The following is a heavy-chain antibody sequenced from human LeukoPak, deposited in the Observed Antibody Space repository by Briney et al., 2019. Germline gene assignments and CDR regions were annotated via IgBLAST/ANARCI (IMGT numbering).Heavy chain of an antibody. D-gene: IGHD3-10*01. CDR2: INTNTGNP. CDR1: GGTFSSYA. CDR3: ARSGGSGSYYARYYYYYMDV. V-gene: IGHV7-4-1*02. J-gene: IGHJ6*03. Sequence: GASVKVSCKASGGTFSSYAMNWVRQAPGQGLEWMGWINTNTGNPTYAQGFTGRFVFSLDTSVSTAYLQISSLKAEDTAVYYCARSGGSGSYYARYYYYYMDVWGKGTTVTVSS.